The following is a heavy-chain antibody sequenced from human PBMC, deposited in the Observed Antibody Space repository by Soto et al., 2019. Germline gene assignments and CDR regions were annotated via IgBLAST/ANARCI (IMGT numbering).Heavy chain of an antibody. CDR3: ARDRLARGIPVAGRIDY. CDR1: GFTFSSYA. CDR2: ISGSGGST. Sequence: GSLRLSCAASGFTFSSYAMSWVRQAPGKGLEWVSAISGSGGSTYYADSVKGRFTISRDNANNSLYLQMNSLRVEDTAVYYCARDRLARGIPVAGRIDYWGQGALVTVSS. V-gene: IGHV3-23*01. D-gene: IGHD6-19*01. J-gene: IGHJ4*02.